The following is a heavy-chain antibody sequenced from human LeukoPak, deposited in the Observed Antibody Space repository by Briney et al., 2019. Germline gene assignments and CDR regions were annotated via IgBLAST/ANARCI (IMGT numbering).Heavy chain of an antibody. CDR2: INHSGST. Sequence: SETLSLTCAVYGGSFSGYYWSWIRQPPGKGLECTGEINHSGSTNYNPSLKSRVTISVDTSKNQFSLKLSSVTAADTAVYYCARVKGDTAMVHNWFDPWGQGTLVTVSS. CDR3: ARVKGDTAMVHNWFDP. D-gene: IGHD5-18*01. V-gene: IGHV4-34*01. CDR1: GGSFSGYY. J-gene: IGHJ5*02.